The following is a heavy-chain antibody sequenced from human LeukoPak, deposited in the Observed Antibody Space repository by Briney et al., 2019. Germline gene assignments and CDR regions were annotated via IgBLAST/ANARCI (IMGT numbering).Heavy chain of an antibody. V-gene: IGHV3-23*01. CDR2: ISGGGGDT. J-gene: IGHJ5*02. CDR1: GFTFSSYA. CDR3: AKDHGGSYYSSEDWFDP. D-gene: IGHD1-26*01. Sequence: GGSLRLSCAASGFTFSSYAMSWVRQAPGKGLEWVSTISGGGGDTYYTDSVKGRFTISRDNSKNTLYLRMSSLRAEDTALYYCAKDHGGSYYSSEDWFDPWGQGTLVTVSS.